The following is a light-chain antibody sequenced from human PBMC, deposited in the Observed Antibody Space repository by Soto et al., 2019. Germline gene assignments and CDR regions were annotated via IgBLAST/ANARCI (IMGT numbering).Light chain of an antibody. CDR1: SSDVGSYNL. J-gene: IGLJ1*01. CDR2: EGS. CDR3: CSYAGSSTFLYV. V-gene: IGLV2-23*03. Sequence: QSALTQPASVSGSPGQSITIPCTGTSSDVGSYNLVSWYQQHPGKAPKLMIYEGSKRPSGVSNCFSGSKSGNTASLTISGLQAEDEADYYCCSYAGSSTFLYVFGTGTKVTVL.